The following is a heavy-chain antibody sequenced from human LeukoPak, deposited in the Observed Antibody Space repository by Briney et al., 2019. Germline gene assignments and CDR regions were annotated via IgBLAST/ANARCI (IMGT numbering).Heavy chain of an antibody. V-gene: IGHV1-18*01. J-gene: IGHJ5*02. Sequence: ASVRVSCKASGYTFTSYGISWVRQAPGQGLEWMGWISVYNGNTNYAQKFQGRVTITTDESTSTAYMELSSLRSEDTAVYYCARDRQSSYGNWFDPWGQGTLVTVSS. CDR1: GYTFTSYG. CDR2: ISVYNGNT. CDR3: ARDRQSSYGNWFDP. D-gene: IGHD6-13*01.